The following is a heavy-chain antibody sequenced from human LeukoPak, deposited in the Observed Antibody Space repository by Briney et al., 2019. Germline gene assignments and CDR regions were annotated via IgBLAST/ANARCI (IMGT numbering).Heavy chain of an antibody. Sequence: ASVKVSCKASGGTFSSYAISWVRQAPGQGLEWMGRIIPILGIANYAQKFQGRVTITADKSTSTAYMELSSLRSEDTAVYYCARDGGGSYDSSGYCVWGQGTLVTVSS. CDR3: ARDGGGSYDSSGYCV. D-gene: IGHD3-22*01. CDR1: GGTFSSYA. V-gene: IGHV1-69*04. J-gene: IGHJ4*02. CDR2: IIPILGIA.